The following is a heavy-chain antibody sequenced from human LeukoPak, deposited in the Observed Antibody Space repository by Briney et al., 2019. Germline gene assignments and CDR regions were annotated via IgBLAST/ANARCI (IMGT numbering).Heavy chain of an antibody. CDR2: VSSDGSVT. CDR3: TKEDAVAPPRYAFDV. D-gene: IGHD2-2*01. J-gene: IGHJ3*01. CDR1: GFIFSDYG. V-gene: IGHV3-30*18. Sequence: PGRSLRLSCAASGFIFSDYGMHWVRQAPGKGLGWVAVVSSDGSVTYYIDSLKGRFTVSRDNSKNTLYLQMNSLRVEDTAAYYCTKEDAVAPPRYAFDVWGQGTMVTVSS.